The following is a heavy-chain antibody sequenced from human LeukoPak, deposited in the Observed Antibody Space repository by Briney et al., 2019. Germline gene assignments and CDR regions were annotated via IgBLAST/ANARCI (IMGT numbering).Heavy chain of an antibody. V-gene: IGHV5-51*01. CDR2: IYPGDSNT. Sequence: KVSCKGSGYTFPNYWIGWVRQMPGKGLKWMGIIYPGDSNTRYSPSFQGQVTISADKSISTAYLQWSSLKASDTAMYYCARFAYGSDYFPGHYWGQGTLVAVSS. CDR1: GYTFPNYW. J-gene: IGHJ4*02. CDR3: ARFAYGSDYFPGHY. D-gene: IGHD3-22*01.